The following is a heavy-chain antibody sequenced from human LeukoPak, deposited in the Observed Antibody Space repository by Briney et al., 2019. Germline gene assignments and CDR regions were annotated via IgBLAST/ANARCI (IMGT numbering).Heavy chain of an antibody. D-gene: IGHD7-27*01. CDR2: ITTSGGSQ. Sequence: GGSLRLSCAASGFTFSTYTMNWVRQAPGKGLEWVSYITTSGGSQHYADSVRGQFTISRDNAKNSMYLQMNSLRPDDTAVYYCVRDSIWAFDYWGQGSLVTVSS. CDR3: VRDSIWAFDY. V-gene: IGHV3-48*01. CDR1: GFTFSTYT. J-gene: IGHJ4*02.